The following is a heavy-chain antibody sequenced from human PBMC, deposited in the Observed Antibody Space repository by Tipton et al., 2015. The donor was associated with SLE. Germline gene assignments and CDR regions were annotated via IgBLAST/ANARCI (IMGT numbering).Heavy chain of an antibody. CDR2: ISGSGGST. CDR3: AKDLNVKLRIVVAEFDY. Sequence: SLRLSCAASGFTFSSYAMSWVRQAPGKGLEWVSAISGSGGSTYYADSVKGRFTISRDNSKNTLYLQMNSLRAEDTAVYYCAKDLNVKLRIVVAEFDYWGQGTLVTVSS. J-gene: IGHJ4*02. V-gene: IGHV3-23*01. CDR1: GFTFSSYA. D-gene: IGHD3-22*01.